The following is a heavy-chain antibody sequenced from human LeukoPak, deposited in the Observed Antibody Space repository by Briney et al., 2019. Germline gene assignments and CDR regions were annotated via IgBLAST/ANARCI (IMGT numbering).Heavy chain of an antibody. CDR1: EYSFTSFTRYW. D-gene: IGHD6-6*01. V-gene: IGHV5-51*01. CDR3: ARYSSSSGSDY. J-gene: IGHJ4*02. CDR2: IYPGDSDT. Sequence: GESLKISCKGSEYSFTSFTRYWIGWVRQMPGKGLEWMGIIYPGDSDTRYSPSFQGQVTISADKSISTAYLQWSSLNASDTAMYYCARYSSSSGSDYWGQGTLVTVSS.